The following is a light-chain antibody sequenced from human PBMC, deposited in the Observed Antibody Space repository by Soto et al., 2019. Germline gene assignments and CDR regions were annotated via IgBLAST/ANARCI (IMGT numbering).Light chain of an antibody. J-gene: IGKJ3*01. CDR1: QGIANF. CDR3: QQLNSFPIP. V-gene: IGKV1-9*01. Sequence: IQLNQSPSFLSASVGDRVTISCRASQGIANFLAWYQQKPGKAPKLLIYGASTLQSGVPSRFSGSGSGTDFTLTISSLQPEDFATYYCQQLNSFPIPFGPGTKVDIK. CDR2: GAS.